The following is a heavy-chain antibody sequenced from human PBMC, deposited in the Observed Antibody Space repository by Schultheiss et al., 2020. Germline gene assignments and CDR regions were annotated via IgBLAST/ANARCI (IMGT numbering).Heavy chain of an antibody. CDR3: ARLYYGDFY. J-gene: IGHJ4*02. CDR2: IYYSGST. Sequence: SETLSLTCAVSGGSISSSSYYWGWIRQPPGKGLEWIGSIYYSGSTYYNPSLKSRVTISVDTSKNQFSLKLSSVTAADTAVYYCARLYYGDFYWGQGTLVTVSS. V-gene: IGHV4-39*01. D-gene: IGHD4-17*01. CDR1: GGSISSSSYY.